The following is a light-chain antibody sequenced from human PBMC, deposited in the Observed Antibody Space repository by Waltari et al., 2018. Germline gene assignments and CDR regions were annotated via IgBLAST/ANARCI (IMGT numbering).Light chain of an antibody. Sequence: DIVMTPSPDSLAVSLGERATINFKSRQSVLYSSNNKNFLAWYQQKPRQPPRLLIYWASTRESGVPDRFSGSGSGTNFTLTINSLQAEDVAVYYCQQYYTILRTFGQGTKVEIK. J-gene: IGKJ1*01. CDR1: QSVLYSSNNKNF. CDR2: WAS. V-gene: IGKV4-1*01. CDR3: QQYYTILRT.